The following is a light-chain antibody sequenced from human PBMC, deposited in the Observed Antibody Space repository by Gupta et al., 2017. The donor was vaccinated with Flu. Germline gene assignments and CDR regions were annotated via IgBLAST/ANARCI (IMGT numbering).Light chain of an antibody. CDR2: EDN. J-gene: IGLJ3*02. V-gene: IGLV6-57*03. CDR3: QSYDSSNPWV. Sequence: NFMLTQPHSASESPGKTVTISSTRSSGSIASNYVQWYQQRPGSAPTTVIYEDNQRPSGVPDRFSGSIDSSSNSASLTISGLKTEDEADYYCQSYDSSNPWVFGGGTKLTVL. CDR1: SGSIASNY.